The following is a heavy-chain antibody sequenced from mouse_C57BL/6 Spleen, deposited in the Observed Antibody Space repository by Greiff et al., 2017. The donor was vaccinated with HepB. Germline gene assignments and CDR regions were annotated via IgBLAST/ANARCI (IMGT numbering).Heavy chain of an antibody. CDR2: IHPNSGST. Sequence: QVQLKQPGAELVKPGASVKLSCKASGYTFTSYWMHWVKQRPGQGLEWIGMIHPNSGSTNYNEKFKSKATLTVDKSSSTAYMQLSSLTSEDSAVYYCARGGTVVAYFDYWGQGTTLTVSS. V-gene: IGHV1-64*01. CDR1: GYTFTSYW. D-gene: IGHD1-1*01. CDR3: ARGGTVVAYFDY. J-gene: IGHJ2*01.